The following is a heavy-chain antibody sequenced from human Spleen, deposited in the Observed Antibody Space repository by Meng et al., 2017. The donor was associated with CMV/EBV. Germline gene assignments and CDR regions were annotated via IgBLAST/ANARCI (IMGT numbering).Heavy chain of an antibody. CDR2: MYPGGIT. V-gene: IGHV3-66*02. CDR1: GFSVSGNY. CDR3: AKEGPNKYGLDV. D-gene: IGHD1/OR15-1a*01. Sequence: ETLSLTCAASGFSVSGNYMYWVRQAPGKGLDWVSVMYPGGITSYGDSVKGRFTISRDNSKNTLYLHMERLRSEDTAVYYCAKEGPNKYGLDVWGQGTTVTVSS. J-gene: IGHJ6*02.